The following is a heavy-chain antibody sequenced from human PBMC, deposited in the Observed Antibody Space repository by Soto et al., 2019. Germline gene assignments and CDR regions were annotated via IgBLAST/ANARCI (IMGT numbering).Heavy chain of an antibody. CDR3: ARDLGNSSWYRGAFDP. CDR1: GYTFTSYA. D-gene: IGHD6-13*01. CDR2: INAGNGNT. J-gene: IGHJ5*02. V-gene: IGHV1-3*01. Sequence: GASVKVSCKASGYTFTSYAMHWVRQAPGQRLEWMGWINAGNGNTKYSQKFQGRVTITRDTSASTAYMELSSLRSEDTAVYYCARDLGNSSWYRGAFDPWGQGTLVTVSS.